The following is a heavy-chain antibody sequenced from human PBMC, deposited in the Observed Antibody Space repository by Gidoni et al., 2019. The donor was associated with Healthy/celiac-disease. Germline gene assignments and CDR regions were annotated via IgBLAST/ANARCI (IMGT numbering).Heavy chain of an antibody. CDR3: ASGYSSSLDY. V-gene: IGHV3-48*01. D-gene: IGHD6-13*01. Sequence: EVQLVESGGGLVQPGGSLSLSCAASGFTFSSYSMNWVRQAPGKGLAWVSYISSSSSTIYYADSVKGRFTISRDNAKNSLYLQMNSLRAEDTAVYYCASGYSSSLDYWGQGTLVTVSS. CDR1: GFTFSSYS. J-gene: IGHJ4*02. CDR2: ISSSSSTI.